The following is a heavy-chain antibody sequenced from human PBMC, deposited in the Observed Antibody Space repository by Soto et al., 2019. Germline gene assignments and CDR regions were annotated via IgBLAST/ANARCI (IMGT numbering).Heavy chain of an antibody. CDR3: VISMPRYWVFGVVTGRPRGPI. D-gene: IGHD3-3*01. Sequence: GGSLRLSCSASGFTFSSYAMHWVRQAPGKGLEYVSAISSNGGSTYYADSVKGRFTISRDNSKNTLYLQMSSLRAEDTAVYYCVISMPRYWVFGVVTGRPRGPIWGQGTLVTVSS. CDR1: GFTFSSYA. CDR2: ISSNGGST. V-gene: IGHV3-64D*08. J-gene: IGHJ4*02.